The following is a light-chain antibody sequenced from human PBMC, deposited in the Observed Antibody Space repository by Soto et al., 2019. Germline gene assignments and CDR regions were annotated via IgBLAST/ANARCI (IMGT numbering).Light chain of an antibody. CDR2: AAS. CDR3: QQYYSYTRT. J-gene: IGKJ2*02. CDR1: QGISSY. V-gene: IGKV1-8*01. Sequence: AIRMTQSPSSFSASTGDRVTITCRASQGISSYLAWYQQKPGKAPKLLIYAASTLQSGVPSRFSGSGSWTDFTLTISCLQSEDFATYYCQQYYSYTRTFGQGTKLEIK.